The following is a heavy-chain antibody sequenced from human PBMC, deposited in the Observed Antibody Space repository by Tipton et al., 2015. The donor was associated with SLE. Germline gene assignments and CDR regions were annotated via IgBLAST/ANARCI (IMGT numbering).Heavy chain of an antibody. CDR2: ISYSGST. CDR1: GGSIRSGGYY. CDR3: ARMRGGYNAHH. V-gene: IGHV4-61*10. D-gene: IGHD5-24*01. J-gene: IGHJ5*02. Sequence: TLSLTCTVSGGSIRSGGYYWSWIRQPAGKGLEWIGYISYSGSTHYNPSVRSRVSISLDTSKNQFSLKVKSVTTADTAVYYCARMRGGYNAHHWGQGILVTVSS.